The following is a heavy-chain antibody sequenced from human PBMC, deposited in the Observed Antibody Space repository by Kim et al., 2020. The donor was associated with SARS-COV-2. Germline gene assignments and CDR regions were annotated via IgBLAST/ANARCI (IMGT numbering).Heavy chain of an antibody. CDR1: GGSISSGGYS. Sequence: SETLSLTCAVSGGSISSGGYSWSWIRQPPGKGLEWIGYIYHSGSTYYNPSLKSRVTISVDRSKNQFSLKLSSVTAADTAVYYCARGYYDSSGYYYFDYWGQGTLVTVSS. D-gene: IGHD3-22*01. CDR3: ARGYYDSSGYYYFDY. CDR2: IYHSGST. V-gene: IGHV4-30-2*01. J-gene: IGHJ4*02.